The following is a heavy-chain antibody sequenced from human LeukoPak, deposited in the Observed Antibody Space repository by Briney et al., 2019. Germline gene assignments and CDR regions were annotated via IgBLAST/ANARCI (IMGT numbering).Heavy chain of an antibody. CDR3: AKWGDYDVLTGYYVSHY. V-gene: IGHV3-23*01. CDR1: GFTFSNYA. Sequence: AGGSLRLSCAASGFTFSNYAMSWVRQAPGKGLEWVSAITGSGGNTYYADPVKGRFTISRDNSKNTVFLQMNSLRAEDTAVYYCAKWGDYDVLTGYYVSHYWGQGTLVTVSS. D-gene: IGHD3-9*01. CDR2: ITGSGGNT. J-gene: IGHJ4*02.